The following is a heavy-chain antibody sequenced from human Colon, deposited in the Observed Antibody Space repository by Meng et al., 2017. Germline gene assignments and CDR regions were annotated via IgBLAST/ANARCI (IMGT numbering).Heavy chain of an antibody. CDR1: GFTFSSHA. CDR3: AKDYYDSSGFPSFDY. D-gene: IGHD3-22*01. Sequence: GGSLRLSCAASGFTFSSHAMSWVRQAPGKGLEWLSHVSGSGYTTYYADSVKGRVTISRDNSKNTLYLQMNSLRAEDTAVYYCAKDYYDSSGFPSFDYWGHGIRVNGAS. V-gene: IGHV3-23*01. CDR2: VSGSGYTT. J-gene: IGHJ4*01.